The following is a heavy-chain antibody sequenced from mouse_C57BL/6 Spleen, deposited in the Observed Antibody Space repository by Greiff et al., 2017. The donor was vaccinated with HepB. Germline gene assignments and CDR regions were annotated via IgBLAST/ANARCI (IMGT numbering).Heavy chain of an antibody. CDR1: GYTFTDYN. CDR2: INPNNGGT. V-gene: IGHV1-22*01. CDR3: ATDEYDYDGGFAY. Sequence: EVQLQESGPELVKPGASVKMSCKASGYTFTDYNMHWVKQSHGKSLEWIGYINPNNGGTSYNQKFKGKATLTVNKSSSTAYMELRSLTSEDSAVYYCATDEYDYDGGFAYWGQGTLVTVSA. J-gene: IGHJ3*01. D-gene: IGHD2-4*01.